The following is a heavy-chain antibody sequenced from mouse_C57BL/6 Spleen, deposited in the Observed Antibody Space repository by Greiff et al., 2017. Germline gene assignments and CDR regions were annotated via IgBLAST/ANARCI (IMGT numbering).Heavy chain of an antibody. Sequence: EVKLMESGPGMVKPSQSLSLTCTVTGYSITSGYDWHWIRHFPGNKLEWMGYISYSGSTNYNPSLKSRISITHDTSKNHFFLKLNSVTTEDTATYGCARGGGYYGFAYWGQGTLVTVSA. J-gene: IGHJ3*01. V-gene: IGHV3-1*01. D-gene: IGHD2-3*01. CDR3: ARGGGYYGFAY. CDR2: ISYSGST. CDR1: GYSITSGYD.